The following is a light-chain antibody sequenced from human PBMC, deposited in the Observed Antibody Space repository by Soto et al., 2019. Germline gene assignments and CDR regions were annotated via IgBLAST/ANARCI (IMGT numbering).Light chain of an antibody. CDR3: QQYNTYWT. CDR2: QAS. Sequence: DLQMTQSPSTLSASVGDRITITCRASRSISSSLAWYQQKPGRAPKLLIYQASTLESGVPSRLSGSGSGTEFTLTISSLQPDDFAAYYCQQYNTYWTFGQGTKVDIK. V-gene: IGKV1-5*03. J-gene: IGKJ1*01. CDR1: RSISSS.